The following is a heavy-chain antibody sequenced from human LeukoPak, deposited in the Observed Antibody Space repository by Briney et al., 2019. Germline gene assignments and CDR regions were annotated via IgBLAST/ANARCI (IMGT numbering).Heavy chain of an antibody. CDR1: GGSISSGGYY. J-gene: IGHJ5*02. D-gene: IGHD2-2*01. CDR3: VRYCSSTSCYPTSRWFDP. Sequence: SETLSLTCTVSGGSISSGGYYWSWIRQHPGKGLEWIGYIYYSGSTYYNPSLKSRVTISVDTSKNQFSLKLSSVTAADTAVYYCVRYCSSTSCYPTSRWFDPWGQGTLVTVSS. CDR2: IYYSGST. V-gene: IGHV4-31*03.